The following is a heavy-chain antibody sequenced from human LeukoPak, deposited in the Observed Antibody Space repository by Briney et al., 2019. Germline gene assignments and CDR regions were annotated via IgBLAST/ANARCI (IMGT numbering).Heavy chain of an antibody. D-gene: IGHD6-13*01. CDR1: GFSLSTNGVG. J-gene: IGHJ4*02. CDR3: AQRDARYRSSWNGGCFNY. CDR2: IYWDDDK. V-gene: IGHV2-5*02. Sequence: SGPTLVKPTQTLTLTCTFSGFSLSTNGVGVGWIRQPPGKALEWLAFIYWDDDKRYNPSLRNRLTINKDTSKNEVVLTMTNMDPVDTATYFCAQRDARYRSSWNGGCFNYWGQGTLVTVSS.